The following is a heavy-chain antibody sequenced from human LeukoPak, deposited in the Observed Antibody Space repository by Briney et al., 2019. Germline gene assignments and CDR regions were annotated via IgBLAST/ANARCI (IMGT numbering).Heavy chain of an antibody. D-gene: IGHD2-8*01. CDR1: GYTFTSYD. Sequence: ASVKVSCKASGYTFTSYDINWVRQATGQGLEWMGWMNPNSGNTGYAQKFQGRVTMTRNTSISTAYMELSSLRSEDTAVYYCARGAVLMVYASSNYYYYMGVWGKGTTVTVSS. CDR2: MNPNSGNT. J-gene: IGHJ6*03. CDR3: ARGAVLMVYASSNYYYYMGV. V-gene: IGHV1-8*01.